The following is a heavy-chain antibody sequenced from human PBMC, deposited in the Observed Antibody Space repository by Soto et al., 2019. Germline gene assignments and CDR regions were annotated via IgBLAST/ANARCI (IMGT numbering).Heavy chain of an antibody. CDR2: IYYSGST. CDR1: GGSIRSSSYY. V-gene: IGHV4-39*01. D-gene: IGHD4-17*01. Sequence: SETLSLTCTVSGGSIRSSSYYLGWIRQPPGKGLEWIGSIYYSGSTYYNPSLKSRVTISVDTSKNQFSLKLSSVTAADTAVYYCARSMTTVVTLDYWGQGTLVTVSS. CDR3: ARSMTTVVTLDY. J-gene: IGHJ4*02.